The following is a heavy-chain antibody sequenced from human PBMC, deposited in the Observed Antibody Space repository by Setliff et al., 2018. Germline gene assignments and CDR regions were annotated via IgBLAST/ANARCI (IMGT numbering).Heavy chain of an antibody. Sequence: ASVKVSCKASGYTFTDYGISWVRQAPGQGLEWMGWISPYTGNTFYAPQFQGRVIMTTDTSAKTAYMDLRSLRSDDTAVYYCERLVRYCSTTSCQRTPGAEYWGQGTLVTVSS. CDR3: ERLVRYCSTTSCQRTPGAEY. CDR1: GYTFTDYG. V-gene: IGHV1-18*01. J-gene: IGHJ4*02. CDR2: ISPYTGNT. D-gene: IGHD2-2*01.